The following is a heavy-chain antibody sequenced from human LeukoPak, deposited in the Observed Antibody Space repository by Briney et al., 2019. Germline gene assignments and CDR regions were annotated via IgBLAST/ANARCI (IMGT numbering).Heavy chain of an antibody. CDR1: GYSFTSYW. V-gene: IGHV5-51*01. Sequence: GESLKSSCKGSGYSFTSYWSGWVRQMPGKGLEWMGIIYPGDSDTIYSPSFQGEVTISADKYISTAYLQWSSLKASDTAMYYCASRFSGSAIDYWGQGTLVTVSS. J-gene: IGHJ4*02. CDR2: IYPGDSDT. D-gene: IGHD3-10*01. CDR3: ASRFSGSAIDY.